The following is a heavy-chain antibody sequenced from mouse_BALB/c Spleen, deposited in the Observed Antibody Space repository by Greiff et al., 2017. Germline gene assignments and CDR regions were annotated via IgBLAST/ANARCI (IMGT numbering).Heavy chain of an antibody. D-gene: IGHD2-2*01. J-gene: IGHJ2*01. CDR1: GYAFTNYL. CDR2: INPGSGGT. V-gene: IGHV1-54*03. Sequence: VQLQESGAELVRPGTSVKVSCKASGYAFTNYLIEWVKQRPGQGLEWIGVINPGSGGTNYNEKFKGKATLTADKSSSTAYMQLSSLTSDDSAVYFCGRRLWLRLLDYWGQGTTLTVSS. CDR3: GRRLWLRLLDY.